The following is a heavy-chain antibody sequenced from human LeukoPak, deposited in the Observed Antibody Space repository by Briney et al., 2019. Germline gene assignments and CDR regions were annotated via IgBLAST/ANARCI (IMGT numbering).Heavy chain of an antibody. D-gene: IGHD7-27*01. J-gene: IGHJ4*02. CDR2: ITGSGGNT. V-gene: IGHV3-23*01. CDR1: GFTFSSYA. CDR3: AKTGQFDY. Sequence: GESLKISCVASGFTFSSYAMSWVRQAPGKGLEWVSTITGSGGNTFYADPVKGRFAVSRDNSKNTLYLQMNSLRAEDTAVYYCAKTGQFDYWGQGTLVTVSS.